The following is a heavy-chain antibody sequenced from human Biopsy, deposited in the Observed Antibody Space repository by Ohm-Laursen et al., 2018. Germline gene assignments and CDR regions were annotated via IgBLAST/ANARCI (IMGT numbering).Heavy chain of an antibody. V-gene: IGHV4-59*08. CDR1: GGSISSYY. CDR3: GRREVVITHDAFDT. CDR2: VYYSGST. D-gene: IGHD3-22*01. Sequence: TLSLTCTVAGGSISSYYWTWIRQPPGKGLEWIGDVYYSGSTNRNPSLKSRVTILVDTSKNQFSLKLNSVTAADTAVYYCGRREVVITHDAFDTWGQGTMVTVSS. J-gene: IGHJ3*02.